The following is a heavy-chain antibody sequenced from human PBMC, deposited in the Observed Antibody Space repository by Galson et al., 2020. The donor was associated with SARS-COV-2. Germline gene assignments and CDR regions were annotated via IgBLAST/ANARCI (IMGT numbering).Heavy chain of an antibody. CDR2: INPNSGGT. D-gene: IGHD6-19*01. V-gene: IGHV1-2*02. CDR1: GYTFTGYY. J-gene: IGHJ6*02. CDR3: ATGFVVAGTPPWDYYYYGMDV. Sequence: GESLKISCKASGYTFTGYYMHWVRQAPGQGLEWMGWINPNSGGTNYAQKFQGRVTMTRDTSISTAYMELSRLRSEDTAVYYCATGFVVAGTPPWDYYYYGMDVWGQGTTVTVSS.